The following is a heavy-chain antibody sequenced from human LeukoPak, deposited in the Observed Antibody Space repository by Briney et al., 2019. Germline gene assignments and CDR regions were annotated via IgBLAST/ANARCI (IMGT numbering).Heavy chain of an antibody. CDR2: IYYSGST. CDR3: ARGSRELYYFDY. D-gene: IGHD1-7*01. CDR1: GGSISSYY. V-gene: IGHV4-59*01. J-gene: IGHJ4*02. Sequence: SETLSLTCTVSGGSISSYYWSWIRQPPGKGLEWIGYIYYSGSTKYSPSLKSRVTISVDASKTQFSLKLNSVTAADTAVYYCARGSRELYYFDYWGQGTLVTVSS.